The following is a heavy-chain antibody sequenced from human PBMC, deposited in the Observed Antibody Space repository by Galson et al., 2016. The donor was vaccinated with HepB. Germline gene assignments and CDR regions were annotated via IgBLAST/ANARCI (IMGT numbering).Heavy chain of an antibody. V-gene: IGHV6-1*01. D-gene: IGHD6-13*01. CDR3: ARATSSSWYVLDS. J-gene: IGHJ4*02. CDR2: TFYRSTWYK. Sequence: CAISGDSVSSISATWNWIRQSPSRGLEWLGRTFYRSTWYKDYAAYVKSRITVNADTSRNQFTLQLNSVTPEGAALYFCARATSSSWYVLDSWGQGTLVAVSS. CDR1: GDSVSSISAT.